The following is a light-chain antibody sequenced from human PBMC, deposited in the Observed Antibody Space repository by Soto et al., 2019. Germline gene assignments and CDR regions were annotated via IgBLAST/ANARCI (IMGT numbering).Light chain of an antibody. V-gene: IGKV3-15*01. CDR2: AAN. Sequence: EIVMTQSPATLSVSPGEEATFSCRASRSVATNLAWYQQRPGQAPRLLIYAANTRATGIPARFSGSGSGTEFTLTISRLQSEDSAVYFCQQYNNWPPYTFGQGTKLEIK. CDR1: RSVATN. CDR3: QQYNNWPPYT. J-gene: IGKJ2*01.